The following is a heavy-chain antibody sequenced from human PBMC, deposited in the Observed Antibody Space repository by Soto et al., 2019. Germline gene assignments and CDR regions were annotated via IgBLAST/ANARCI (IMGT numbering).Heavy chain of an antibody. CDR3: TTDEWE. CDR1: GFDFSNGW. CDR2: IKSNTHGGTT. V-gene: IGHV3-15*05. D-gene: IGHD1-26*01. Sequence: ELQLVESGGGLVKPGGSLRLSCAASGFDFSNGWMCWVRQAPGKGLEWVCRIKSNTHGGTTDYAAPVKGRFTISRDDSKTTLYLQMNSLKIEDTAVSYCTTDEWEWGQGTLVTVSS. J-gene: IGHJ4*02.